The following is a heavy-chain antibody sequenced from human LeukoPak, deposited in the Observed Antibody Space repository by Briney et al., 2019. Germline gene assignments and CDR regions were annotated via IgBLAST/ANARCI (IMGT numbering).Heavy chain of an antibody. CDR2: IYYSGST. Sequence: SETLSLTCTVSGGSISSYYWSWIRQPPGKGLEWIGYIYYSGSTNYNPSLKSRVTISVDTSKNQFSLKLSSVTAADTAVYYCAKVGGSYGDYYFDYWGQGTLVTVSS. V-gene: IGHV4-59*01. J-gene: IGHJ4*02. CDR1: GGSISSYY. D-gene: IGHD1-26*01. CDR3: AKVGGSYGDYYFDY.